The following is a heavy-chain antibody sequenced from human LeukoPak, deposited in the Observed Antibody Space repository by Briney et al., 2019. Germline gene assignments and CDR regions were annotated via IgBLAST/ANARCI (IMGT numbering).Heavy chain of an antibody. CDR3: ARDYVAVAGLDY. Sequence: PGGSLRLSCAASGFTFSSYGMHWVRQAPGKGPEWVAVIWYDGSNKYYADSGKGRFTISRDNSKNTLYLQMNSLRAEDTAVYYCARDYVAVAGLDYWGQGTLVTVSS. D-gene: IGHD6-19*01. J-gene: IGHJ4*02. CDR1: GFTFSSYG. V-gene: IGHV3-33*01. CDR2: IWYDGSNK.